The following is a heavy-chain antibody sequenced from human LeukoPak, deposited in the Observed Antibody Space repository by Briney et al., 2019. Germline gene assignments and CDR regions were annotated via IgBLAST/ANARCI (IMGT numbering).Heavy chain of an antibody. V-gene: IGHV3-30*04. D-gene: IGHD6-19*01. CDR3: AREDSGGWYYFDY. CDR2: ITYGGSAE. Sequence: GKSLRLSCAASGFIFSDSDMHWVRQTPGKGLEWVALITYGGSAEFYGDSVKGRFTISRDNSKNTLYLQMDSLRAEDTAVYFCAREDSGGWYYFDYWGQGTLVTVSS. CDR1: GFIFSDSD. J-gene: IGHJ4*02.